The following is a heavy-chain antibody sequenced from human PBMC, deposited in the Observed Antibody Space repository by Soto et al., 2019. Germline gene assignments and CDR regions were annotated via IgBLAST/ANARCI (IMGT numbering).Heavy chain of an antibody. CDR2: INHSGST. Sequence: SETLSLTCAVYGGSFSGYYWSWIRQPPGKGLARIGEINHSGSTNYNPSLKSLFTITVDTSKNQFSLNLRSVTAADTAVYYCARGEDYYGSGSYLNYWGQGTLVTVSS. CDR1: GGSFSGYY. CDR3: ARGEDYYGSGSYLNY. D-gene: IGHD3-10*01. V-gene: IGHV4-34*01. J-gene: IGHJ4*02.